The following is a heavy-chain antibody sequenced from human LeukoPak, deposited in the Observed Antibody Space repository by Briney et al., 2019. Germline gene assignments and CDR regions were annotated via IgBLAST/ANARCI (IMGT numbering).Heavy chain of an antibody. V-gene: IGHV3-7*01. Sequence: GGSLRLSCAASGFTFSSYWMSWIRQAPGKGLEWVANIKQDGSEKYYVDSVKGRFTISRDNAKNSLYLQMNSLRAEDTAVYYCARPPYGDVSDWFDPWGQGTLVTVSS. CDR2: IKQDGSEK. CDR3: ARPPYGDVSDWFDP. J-gene: IGHJ5*02. CDR1: GFTFSSYW. D-gene: IGHD4-17*01.